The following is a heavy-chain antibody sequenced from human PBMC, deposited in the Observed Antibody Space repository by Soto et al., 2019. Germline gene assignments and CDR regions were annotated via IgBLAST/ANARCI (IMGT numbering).Heavy chain of an antibody. CDR2: IYAGTIT. D-gene: IGHD3-22*01. CDR1: GITVSSYY. J-gene: IGHJ4*02. CDR3: ARISYDYSGTLFYY. Sequence: GGSLRLSCAVSGITVSSYYMSWVRPAAGKWLVWVSVIYAGTITYYAESGKGRVIIYRDKSKNTLNLEMNSLRVEDTAVYYCARISYDYSGTLFYYWGQGNLVTVFS. V-gene: IGHV3-53*01.